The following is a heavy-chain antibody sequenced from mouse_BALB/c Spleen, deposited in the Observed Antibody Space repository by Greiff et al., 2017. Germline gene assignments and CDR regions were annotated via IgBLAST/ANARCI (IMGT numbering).Heavy chain of an antibody. CDR1: GFTFTDYY. D-gene: IGHD3-3*01. CDR2: IRNKANGYTT. J-gene: IGHJ2*01. Sequence: DVHLVESGGGLVQPGGSLRLSCATSGFTFTDYYMSWVRQPPGKALEWLGFIRNKANGYTTEYSASVKGRFTISRDNSQSILYLQMNTLRAEDSATYYCARGGTKGYFDYWGQGTTLTVSS. V-gene: IGHV7-3*02. CDR3: ARGGTKGYFDY.